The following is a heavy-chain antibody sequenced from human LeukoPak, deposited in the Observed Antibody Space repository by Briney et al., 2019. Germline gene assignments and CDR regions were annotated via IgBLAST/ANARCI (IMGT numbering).Heavy chain of an antibody. CDR1: GGSISSYY. Sequence: PSETLSLTCTVSGGSISSYYWSWIRQPAGKGLEWIGRIYTSGSTNYNPSLKSRVTISVDTSKNQFSLKLNSVTAADTAVYYCARGDILTGYPSRPDYWGQGALVTVSS. CDR2: IYTSGST. J-gene: IGHJ4*02. D-gene: IGHD3-9*01. CDR3: ARGDILTGYPSRPDY. V-gene: IGHV4-4*07.